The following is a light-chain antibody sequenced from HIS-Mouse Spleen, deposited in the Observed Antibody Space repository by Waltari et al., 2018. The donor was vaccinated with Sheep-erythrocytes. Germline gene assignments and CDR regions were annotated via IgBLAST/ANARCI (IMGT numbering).Light chain of an antibody. V-gene: IGLV2-23*01. J-gene: IGLJ3*02. CDR1: SSDVGSYNL. CDR2: EGS. Sequence: QSALTQPASVSGSPGQSITISCTGTSSDVGSYNLASWYQQPPGKAPKLMIYEGSKRPSRVSKRFSGYKSGNTASLTISGLQAEDEADYYCCSYAGSSTPWVFGGGTKLTVL. CDR3: CSYAGSSTPWV.